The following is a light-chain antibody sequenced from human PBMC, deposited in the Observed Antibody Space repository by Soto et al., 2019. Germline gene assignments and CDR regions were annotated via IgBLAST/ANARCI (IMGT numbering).Light chain of an antibody. Sequence: EIVMTQYPVTLSVSPGERVTLSCRASQSVSSNLAWYQQKNGQAPSLLIYGAFTRATGIPARLSGTGYGTELTITISSMKYEDFELYYCQQYNDWPLTFGQGTKVDIK. V-gene: IGKV3-15*01. J-gene: IGKJ1*01. CDR3: QQYNDWPLT. CDR1: QSVSSN. CDR2: GAF.